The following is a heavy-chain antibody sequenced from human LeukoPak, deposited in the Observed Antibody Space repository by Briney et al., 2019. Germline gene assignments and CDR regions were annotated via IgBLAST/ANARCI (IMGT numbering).Heavy chain of an antibody. V-gene: IGHV4-38-2*01. D-gene: IGHD1-1*01. J-gene: IGHJ3*02. CDR3: ARAPGPGGAFGI. Sequence: SETLSLTCSVSGYSISSGYHWGWIRRPPGRGLECIGGVYQTGNTYYNPSLQSRVTISVDTSKNQLSLRLSSVTAADTAVYYCARAPGPGGAFGIWGQGTMVTVSS. CDR2: VYQTGNT. CDR1: GYSISSGYH.